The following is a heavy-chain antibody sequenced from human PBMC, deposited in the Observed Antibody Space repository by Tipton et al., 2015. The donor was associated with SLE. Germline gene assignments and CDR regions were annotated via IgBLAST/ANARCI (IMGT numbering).Heavy chain of an antibody. V-gene: IGHV4-59*12. CDR3: TRAHILTPSEFDF. Sequence: TLSLTCTVSGASISSYYWSWIRQPPGKGLEWMGYIDHSGSTFYNPSLKSRVTISVDGSNNQFSLKLNSVTAADTAVYYCTRAHILTPSEFDFWGQGTLVTVSS. CDR2: IDHSGST. J-gene: IGHJ5*01. CDR1: GASISSYY. D-gene: IGHD3-9*01.